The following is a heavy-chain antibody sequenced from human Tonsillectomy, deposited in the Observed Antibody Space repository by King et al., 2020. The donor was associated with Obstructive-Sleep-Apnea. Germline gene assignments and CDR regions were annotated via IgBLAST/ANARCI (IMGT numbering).Heavy chain of an antibody. D-gene: IGHD5-24*01. CDR3: ARDEVEMATIVHPSYYYGVDV. CDR1: GGSISSSSYY. CDR2: IYYSGST. V-gene: IGHV4-39*07. J-gene: IGHJ6*02. Sequence: QLQESGPGLVKPSETLSLTCTVSGGSISSSSYYWGWIRQPPGKGLEWIGSIYYSGSTYYNPSLKSRVTISVDTSKNQFSLKLSSVTAADTAVYYCARDEVEMATIVHPSYYYGVDVWGHGTTVTVSS.